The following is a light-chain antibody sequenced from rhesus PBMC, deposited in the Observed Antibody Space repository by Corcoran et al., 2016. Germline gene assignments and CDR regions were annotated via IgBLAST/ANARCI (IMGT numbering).Light chain of an antibody. CDR1: QGISSW. CDR2: VAF. J-gene: IGKJ1*01. Sequence: DIQMTQSPSSLSASVGDKVTITCRASQGISSWFAWYQQKAGKAPNLLFYVAFSLQSGVPSSFHGSGSGTDYTLTISSLQPEDFATYYCQQGYKTPWTFGQGTKVEIK. CDR3: QQGYKTPWT. V-gene: IGKV1-18*01.